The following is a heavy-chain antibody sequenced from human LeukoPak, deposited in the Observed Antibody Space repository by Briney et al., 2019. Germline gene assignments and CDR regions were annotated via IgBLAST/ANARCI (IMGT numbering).Heavy chain of an antibody. CDR2: IYYSGST. V-gene: IGHV4-59*01. CDR3: ARGIRMVRAVIRRFRFDY. J-gene: IGHJ4*02. Sequence: PSETLSLACTVSGGSIDNYYWSWIRQPPGKGLEWVGCIYYSGSTNYNPSLESRVTVSVDTSKTQFSLKLSPVTAADTAMYYCARGIRMVRAVIRRFRFDYWGQGTLVTVSS. D-gene: IGHD3-10*01. CDR1: GGSIDNYY.